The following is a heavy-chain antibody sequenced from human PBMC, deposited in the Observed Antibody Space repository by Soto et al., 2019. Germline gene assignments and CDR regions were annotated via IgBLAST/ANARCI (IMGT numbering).Heavy chain of an antibody. CDR1: GGSFSGYI. CDR2: INHSGSA. Sequence: SETLSLTCAVYGGSFSGYIWSWIRQTPGKGLQWIGQINHSGSANYNPSLKSRVTISVHTSNSQFSLELSSVTAADTAVYYCARGLISGSHYSGGFYSFDSWGQGTLVTVSS. J-gene: IGHJ4*02. CDR3: ARGLISGSHYSGGFYSFDS. V-gene: IGHV4-34*01. D-gene: IGHD1-26*01.